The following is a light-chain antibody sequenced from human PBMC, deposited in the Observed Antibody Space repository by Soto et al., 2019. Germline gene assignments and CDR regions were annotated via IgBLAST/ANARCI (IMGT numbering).Light chain of an antibody. J-gene: IGLJ3*02. CDR1: SSNTGSNT. V-gene: IGLV1-44*01. CDR2: SNN. CDR3: AAWDDSLNAWV. Sequence: QSVLTQPPSASGTPGQRVTISCSGSSSNTGSNTVNWYQQLPGTAPKLLIYSNNQRPSGVPDRFSGSKSGTSASLPISGLQSEDEADYYCAAWDDSLNAWVFGGGTQLTVL.